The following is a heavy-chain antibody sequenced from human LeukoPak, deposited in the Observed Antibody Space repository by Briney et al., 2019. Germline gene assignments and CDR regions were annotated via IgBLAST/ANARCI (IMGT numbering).Heavy chain of an antibody. D-gene: IGHD2-2*01. CDR1: GFTFSSYG. V-gene: IGHV3-23*01. Sequence: GRSLRLSCAASGFTFSSYGMHWVRQAPAKGLGWVSAISGSGGSTFYADSVKGRFTISRDNSKNTVYLQMRGLRAEDTALYYCAKAHCSPTSCSRIDYWGQGTLVTVSS. CDR3: AKAHCSPTSCSRIDY. CDR2: ISGSGGST. J-gene: IGHJ4*02.